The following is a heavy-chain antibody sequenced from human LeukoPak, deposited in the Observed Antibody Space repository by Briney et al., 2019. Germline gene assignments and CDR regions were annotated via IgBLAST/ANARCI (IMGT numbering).Heavy chain of an antibody. J-gene: IGHJ4*02. CDR1: GYTFTGYY. Sequence: ASVKVSCKASGYTFTGYYMHWVRQAPGQGLEWMGRINPNSGGTNYAQKFQGRVTMTRDTSISTAYMELSRLRSDDTAVYYCARAQRITIFGVVMDRYYFDYWGQGTLVTVSS. CDR3: ARAQRITIFGVVMDRYYFDY. D-gene: IGHD3-3*01. CDR2: INPNSGGT. V-gene: IGHV1-2*06.